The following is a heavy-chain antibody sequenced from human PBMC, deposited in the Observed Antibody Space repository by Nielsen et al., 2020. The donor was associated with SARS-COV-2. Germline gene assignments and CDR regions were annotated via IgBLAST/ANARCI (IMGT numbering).Heavy chain of an antibody. V-gene: IGHV3-30*03. CDR1: GFTFSRFG. J-gene: IGHJ4*02. Sequence: GGSLRLSCAASGFTFSRFGMHWVRQAPGKGLEWVAIISYDGSNKYYADSVKGRFTISRDDSKNTLYLQMNSLRPEDTAVYYCARDSWDSLRYFVHWGQGAQVTVSS. D-gene: IGHD3-22*01. CDR3: ARDSWDSLRYFVH. CDR2: ISYDGSNK.